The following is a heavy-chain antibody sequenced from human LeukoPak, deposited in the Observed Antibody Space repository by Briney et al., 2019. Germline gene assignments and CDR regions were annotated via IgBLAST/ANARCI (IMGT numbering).Heavy chain of an antibody. D-gene: IGHD5-12*01. Sequence: PSETLSLTCTVSGGSISSYYWSWIRQPPGKGLEWIGYIYYSGSTNYNPSLKSRVTISVDTSKNQFSPKLSSVTAADTAVYYWAREATSGSIDYWGQGTLVTVSS. CDR2: IYYSGST. J-gene: IGHJ4*02. V-gene: IGHV4-59*01. CDR3: AREATSGSIDY. CDR1: GGSISSYY.